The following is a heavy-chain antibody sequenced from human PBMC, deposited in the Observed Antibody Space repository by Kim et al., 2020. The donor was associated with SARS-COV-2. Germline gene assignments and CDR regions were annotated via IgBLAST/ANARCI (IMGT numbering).Heavy chain of an antibody. V-gene: IGHV3-23*01. Sequence: GGSLRLSCGVSGFFFSAYAMTWVRQAPGKGLEWVGGIWGVGGGVAYADAVKGRFTISRDNSRDTLFLQLESLRVDDTAMYYCAKQEGLYYADSSSLHDWGQGNLVLVSS. CDR2: IWGVGGGV. CDR3: AKQEGLYYADSSSLHD. J-gene: IGHJ1*01. CDR1: GFFFSAYA. D-gene: IGHD3-22*01.